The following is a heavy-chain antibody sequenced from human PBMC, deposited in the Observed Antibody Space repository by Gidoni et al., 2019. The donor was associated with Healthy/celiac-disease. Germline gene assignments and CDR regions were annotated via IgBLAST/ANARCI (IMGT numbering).Heavy chain of an antibody. CDR3: ARVQRNGDFGVVIQTDYYYYYMDV. CDR2: INHSGST. Sequence: QVQLQQWGAGLLKPSETLSLTCAVYGGSFSGYYWRWIRQPPGKGLEWIGEINHSGSTNYNPSLKSRVTISVDTSKNQFSLKLSSVTAADTAVYYCARVQRNGDFGVVIQTDYYYYYMDVWGKGTTVTVSS. J-gene: IGHJ6*03. D-gene: IGHD3-3*01. V-gene: IGHV4-34*01. CDR1: GGSFSGYY.